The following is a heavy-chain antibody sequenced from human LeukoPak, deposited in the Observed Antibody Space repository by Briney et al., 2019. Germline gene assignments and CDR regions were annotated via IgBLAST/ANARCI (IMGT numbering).Heavy chain of an antibody. CDR3: ARGSSSWLDY. D-gene: IGHD6-13*01. V-gene: IGHV4-30-2*01. CDR2: EN. Sequence: SQTLSLTCTVSGGSVSSGPYYWSCIRQPPGEGLEWIGWENNYNVSLKSRVIISVDRSKNQFSLKLSSVTAADTAVYYCARGSSSWLDYWGQGTLVTVSS. CDR1: GGSVSSGPYY. J-gene: IGHJ4*02.